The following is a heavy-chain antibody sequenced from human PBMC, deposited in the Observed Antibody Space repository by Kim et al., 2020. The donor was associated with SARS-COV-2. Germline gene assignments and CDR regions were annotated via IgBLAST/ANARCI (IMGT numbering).Heavy chain of an antibody. CDR3: AKTALWFGESLHAFDI. V-gene: IGHV3-33*06. D-gene: IGHD3-10*01. CDR2: IWYDGSNK. CDR1: GFTFSSYG. J-gene: IGHJ3*02. Sequence: GGSLRLSCAASGFTFSSYGMHWVRQAPGKGLEWVAVIWYDGSNKYYADSVKGRFTISRDNSKNTLYLQMNSLRAEDTAVYYCAKTALWFGESLHAFDIWGQGTMVTVSS.